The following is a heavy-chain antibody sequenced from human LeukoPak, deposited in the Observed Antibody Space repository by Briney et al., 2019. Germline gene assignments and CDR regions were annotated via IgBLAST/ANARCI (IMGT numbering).Heavy chain of an antibody. CDR1: GGSFSGYY. CDR2: INHSGST. D-gene: IGHD3-3*01. CDR3: AAKYYDFWSGYNGFDY. Sequence: PSETLSLTCAVYGGSFSGYYWSWIRQPPGKGLEWIGEINHSGSTNYNPSLKSRVTISVDTSKNQFSLKLSSVTAADTAVYYCAAKYYDFWSGYNGFDYWGQGTLVTVSS. V-gene: IGHV4-34*01. J-gene: IGHJ4*02.